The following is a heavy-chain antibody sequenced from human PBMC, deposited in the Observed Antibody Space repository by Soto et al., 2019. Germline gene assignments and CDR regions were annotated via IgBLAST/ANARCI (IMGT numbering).Heavy chain of an antibody. CDR2: IIPLFGKT. Sequence: QVQLMQSGAEVKKPGSSVNVSCKASGGTFRSFGISWVRQAPGQGLEWMGTIIPLFGKTNYAQKFQDRVTITADDSTNTAYMELSSLKSEDTALYYCARARLSNGDPNVYFYYGLDVCGQGTTVTVSS. J-gene: IGHJ6*02. CDR3: ARARLSNGDPNVYFYYGLDV. V-gene: IGHV1-69*18. D-gene: IGHD4-17*01. CDR1: GGTFRSFG.